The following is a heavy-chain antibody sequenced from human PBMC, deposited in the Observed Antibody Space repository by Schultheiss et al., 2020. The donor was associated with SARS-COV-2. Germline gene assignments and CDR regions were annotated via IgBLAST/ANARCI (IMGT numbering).Heavy chain of an antibody. CDR3: ARASSIVGSTADFDY. CDR2: ITHDGRTT. CDR1: GFSFSSYW. V-gene: IGHV3-74*03. D-gene: IGHD1-26*01. J-gene: IGHJ4*02. Sequence: GGSLRLSCAASGFSFSSYWMHWVRQAPGKGLVWVSLITHDGRTTKYADSVKGRFTVSRDNAKNTVHLQMNSLRVEDTAVYYCARASSIVGSTADFDYWGQGTLVTVSS.